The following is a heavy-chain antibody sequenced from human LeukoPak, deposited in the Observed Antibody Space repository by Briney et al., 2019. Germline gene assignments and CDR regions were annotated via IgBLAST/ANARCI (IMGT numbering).Heavy chain of an antibody. J-gene: IGHJ6*03. CDR3: ARDEVTMVRGLISYYYYMDV. D-gene: IGHD3-10*01. CDR2: VDTSGST. V-gene: IGHV4-4*07. Sequence: PSETLSLTCTVSGASISSYYWDWIRQTAEKGLEWIGRVDTSGSTNYNPSLKSRATISLDKSKNQFSLKLNSVTAADTAVYYCARDEVTMVRGLISYYYYMDVWGKGTTVTVSS. CDR1: GASISSYY.